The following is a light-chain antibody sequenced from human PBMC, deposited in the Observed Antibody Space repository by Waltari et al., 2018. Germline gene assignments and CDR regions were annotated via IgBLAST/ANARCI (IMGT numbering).Light chain of an antibody. CDR1: SGSIASNY. Sequence: NFMLTQPHSVSESPGKTVTISCTRSSGSIASNYVHWYQQRPASSPTTVIYEDNQRPSGVPDRFSGSIDSSSNSASLTISGLKTEDEADYYCQSYDSNNWAWFFGTGTKVTVL. CDR3: QSYDSNNWAWF. CDR2: EDN. V-gene: IGLV6-57*01. J-gene: IGLJ1*01.